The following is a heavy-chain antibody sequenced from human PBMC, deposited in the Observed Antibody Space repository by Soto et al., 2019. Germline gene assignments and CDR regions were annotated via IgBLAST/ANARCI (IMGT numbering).Heavy chain of an antibody. CDR2: ISAYNGNT. J-gene: IGHJ4*02. D-gene: IGHD2-2*01. CDR3: ARDDCSSTSCYASGYDSFDY. V-gene: IGHV1-18*01. CDR1: GYTFTSYG. Sequence: ASVKVSCKASGYTFTSYGISWVRQAPGQGLEWMGWISAYNGNTNYAQKLQGRVTMTTDTSTSTAYMELRSLRSDDTAVYYCARDDCSSTSCYASGYDSFDYWGQGTLVTVSS.